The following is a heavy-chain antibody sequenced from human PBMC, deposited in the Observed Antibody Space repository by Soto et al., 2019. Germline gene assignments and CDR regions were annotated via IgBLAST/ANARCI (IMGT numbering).Heavy chain of an antibody. Sequence: SETLSLTCAVYGGSFSGYYWSWIRQPPGKGLEWIGEINHSGSTNYNPSLKSRATISVDTSKNQFSLKLSSVTAADTAVYYCASSEAARPPYFDYWGQGTLVTVSS. CDR3: ASSEAARPPYFDY. J-gene: IGHJ4*02. D-gene: IGHD2-2*01. V-gene: IGHV4-34*01. CDR2: INHSGST. CDR1: GGSFSGYY.